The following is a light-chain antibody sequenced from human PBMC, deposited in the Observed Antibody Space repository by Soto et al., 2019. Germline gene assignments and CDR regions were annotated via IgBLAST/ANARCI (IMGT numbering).Light chain of an antibody. CDR3: QQYNSYPYT. J-gene: IGKJ2*01. CDR1: QSISSW. CDR2: DAS. V-gene: IGKV1-5*01. Sequence: DIQMTQSPSTLSASVGDRVTITCRASQSISSWLAWYQQKPGKAPKLLIYDASSLESGVPSRFSGSGSGTEFTPTIGSLQPDDFATCYCQQYNSYPYTFGQGTKLEIK.